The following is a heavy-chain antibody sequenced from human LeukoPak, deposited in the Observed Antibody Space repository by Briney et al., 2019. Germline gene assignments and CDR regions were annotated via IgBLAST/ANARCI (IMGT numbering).Heavy chain of an antibody. D-gene: IGHD3-9*01. CDR1: GFTFSDYS. Sequence: GGSLRLSCAASGFTFSDYSMNWVRQAPGKGLEWVSYVSSGGSTKYYADSVKGRFTISRDHAKNSLSLQMNSLTAEDTAVYYCATLSYEILTGYLPLLDWGQGSLVTVSS. CDR3: ATLSYEILTGYLPLLD. J-gene: IGHJ4*02. V-gene: IGHV3-48*01. CDR2: VSSGGSTK.